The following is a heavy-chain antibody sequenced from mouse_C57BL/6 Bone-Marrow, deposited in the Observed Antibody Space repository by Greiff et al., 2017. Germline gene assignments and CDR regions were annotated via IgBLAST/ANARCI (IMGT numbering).Heavy chain of an antibody. CDR3: ATGYYGSSPSFDV. Sequence: QVQLQQPGTELVKPGASVKLSCKASGYTFTSYWMHWVKQRPGQGLEWIGIINPSNGGTSYNEKFKSKATLTVDKSSSTAYMQLSSLTSEDSAGYYCATGYYGSSPSFDVWGTGTTVTVSS. D-gene: IGHD1-1*01. V-gene: IGHV1-53*01. J-gene: IGHJ1*03. CDR1: GYTFTSYW. CDR2: INPSNGGT.